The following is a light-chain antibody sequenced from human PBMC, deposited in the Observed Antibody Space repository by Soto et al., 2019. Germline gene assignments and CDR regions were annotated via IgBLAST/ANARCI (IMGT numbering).Light chain of an antibody. CDR2: AAS. V-gene: IGKV1-8*01. Sequence: AVRMTQSPSSLSASPGDRVTITCRASQGISSYLAWYQQKPGKAPKLLIYAASTLQSGVPSRFSGSGSGTDFTLTISCLQSEDFATYYCQQYYSYPITFGQGTRLAIK. J-gene: IGKJ5*01. CDR1: QGISSY. CDR3: QQYYSYPIT.